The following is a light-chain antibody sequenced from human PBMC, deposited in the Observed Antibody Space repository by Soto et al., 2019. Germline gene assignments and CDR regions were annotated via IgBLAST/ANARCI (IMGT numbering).Light chain of an antibody. V-gene: IGKV1-39*01. Sequence: DIQMTQSPSSLSASVGDRVTITFRASQSISSYLNWYQQKPGKAPKLLIYAASSLQSGVPSRFSGSGSGTDFTLTISSLQLEDFATYYCQQSYSTPITFGQGTRLEIK. CDR3: QQSYSTPIT. CDR2: AAS. J-gene: IGKJ5*01. CDR1: QSISSY.